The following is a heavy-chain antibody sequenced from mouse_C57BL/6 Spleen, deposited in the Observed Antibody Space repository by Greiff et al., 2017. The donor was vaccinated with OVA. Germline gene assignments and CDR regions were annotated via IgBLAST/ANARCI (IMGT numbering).Heavy chain of an antibody. D-gene: IGHD2-4*01. CDR2: IYPGSGCT. CDR1: GYTFTSYW. CDR3: AREGTGDYPFDY. V-gene: IGHV1-55*01. Sequence: QVQLQQPGAELVKPGASVKMSCKASGYTFTSYWITWVKQRPGQGLEWIGDIYPGSGCTNYNEKVKSKATLTVDTSYSTAYMQLSRLTSEDSAVYCGAREGTGDYPFDYWGQGTTLTVSS. J-gene: IGHJ2*01.